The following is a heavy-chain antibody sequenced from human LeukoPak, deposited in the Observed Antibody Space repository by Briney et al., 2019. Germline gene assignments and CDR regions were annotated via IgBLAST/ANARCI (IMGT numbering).Heavy chain of an antibody. CDR2: LYSSGYS. D-gene: IGHD3-10*01. Sequence: PGGSLRLSCAASGFSVSSNYMSWVRQAPGKGLEWVSVLYSSGYSKYADSVKGRFSISRDNSENTLSLQMNSLRAEDTAVYYCARPLGGSGSYFRQPFDYWGQGTLVTVSS. CDR1: GFSVSSNY. CDR3: ARPLGGSGSYFRQPFDY. J-gene: IGHJ4*02. V-gene: IGHV3-66*01.